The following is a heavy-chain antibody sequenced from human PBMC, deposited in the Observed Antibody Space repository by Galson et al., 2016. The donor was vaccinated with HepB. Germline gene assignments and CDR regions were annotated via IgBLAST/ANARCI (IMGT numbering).Heavy chain of an antibody. Sequence: SLRLSCAASGFTFSNYAMSWVRQAPGKGLEWVSAIGGSGGSTHYADSVKGRFTISRDNSNNTLSLQMNNLRADDTAVYYCAKVGVIVSTIGAFDYWGQGTLVTVSS. V-gene: IGHV3-23*01. D-gene: IGHD5-12*01. CDR1: GFTFSNYA. CDR2: IGGSGGST. J-gene: IGHJ4*02. CDR3: AKVGVIVSTIGAFDY.